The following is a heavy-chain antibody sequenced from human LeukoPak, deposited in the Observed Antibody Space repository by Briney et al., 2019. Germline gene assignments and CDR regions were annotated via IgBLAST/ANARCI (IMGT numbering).Heavy chain of an antibody. CDR3: AREAPGYCSGDNCYSQSFFDY. CDR1: GYTFTSYD. CDR2: INPSGGST. V-gene: IGHV1-46*01. Sequence: GASVKVSCKASGYTFTSYDINWVRQAPGQGLEWMGIINPSGGSTSYAQKFQGRVSMTRDMSTSTVYMELSSLRSEDTAVYYCAREAPGYCSGDNCYSQSFFDYWGQGTLVTVSS. D-gene: IGHD2-15*01. J-gene: IGHJ4*02.